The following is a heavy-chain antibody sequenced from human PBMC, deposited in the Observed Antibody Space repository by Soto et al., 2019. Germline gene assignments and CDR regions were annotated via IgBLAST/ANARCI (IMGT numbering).Heavy chain of an antibody. J-gene: IGHJ5*02. CDR3: ARLFCSSSSCLTPSWFDP. V-gene: IGHV4-4*02. CDR2: IFHSGST. CDR1: GGSISSNNW. Sequence: QVQLQESGPGLVKPSGTLSLTCAVSGGSISSNNWWSWVRQAPGPGLEWIGDIFHSGSTNYNPSLKSRVTISVDKSKNQFSLKLSSVTAADTAMYYCARLFCSSSSCLTPSWFDPWGQGPLVTVSS. D-gene: IGHD2-2*01.